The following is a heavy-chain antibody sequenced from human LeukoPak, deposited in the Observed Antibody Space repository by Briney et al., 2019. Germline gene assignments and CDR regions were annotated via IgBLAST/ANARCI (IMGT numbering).Heavy chain of an antibody. V-gene: IGHV3-21*01. CDR2: ISSTSSNT. J-gene: IGHJ4*02. CDR1: GSTFSSYS. CDR3: ARVWYYDFWSGYSCLDY. D-gene: IGHD3-3*01. Sequence: PGGSLRLSCAASGSTFSSYSMNWVRQAPGKGLEWVSSISSTSSNTNYADSVKGRFTISRDNAKNSLYLQMNSLRAEDTAVYYCARVWYYDFWSGYSCLDYWGQGTLVTVSS.